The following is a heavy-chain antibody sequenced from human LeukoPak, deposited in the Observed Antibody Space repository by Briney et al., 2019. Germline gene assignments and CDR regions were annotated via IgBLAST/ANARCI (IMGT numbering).Heavy chain of an antibody. CDR1: GYMFTGSY. J-gene: IGHJ4*02. CDR2: INSNSGAT. D-gene: IGHD3-10*01. CDR3: ARGQHGDYFDY. Sequence: GASVKVSCKTSGYMFTGSYLHWIRQAPGQGLEWMGWINSNSGATKNAQKFQGRVSMTRDTSIRTAYMELSGLRSDDTAVYYCARGQHGDYFDYWGQGTLVTVSS. V-gene: IGHV1-2*02.